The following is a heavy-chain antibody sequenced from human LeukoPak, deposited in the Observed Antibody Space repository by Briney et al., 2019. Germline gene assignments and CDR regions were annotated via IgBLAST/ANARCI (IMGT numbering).Heavy chain of an antibody. Sequence: VGSLRLSCAASGFTFSDYYMSWIRQVPGKGLEWVSVISGSGDNTYYADSVKGRFTISRDNSKNMLDLQMNSLKAEDTAVYYCEKWKYTHPGIDDYWGQGTLVTVSS. CDR1: GFTFSDYY. CDR3: EKWKYTHPGIDDY. CDR2: ISGSGDNT. V-gene: IGHV3-23*01. J-gene: IGHJ4*02. D-gene: IGHD2-2*02.